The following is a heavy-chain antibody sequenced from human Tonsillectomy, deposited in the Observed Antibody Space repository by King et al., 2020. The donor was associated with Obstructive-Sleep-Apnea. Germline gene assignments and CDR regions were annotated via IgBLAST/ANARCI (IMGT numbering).Heavy chain of an antibody. CDR3: ARIDYGDYDFDY. CDR2: TFSNDEK. V-gene: IGHV2-26*01. Sequence: TLKESGPVLVKPTDTLTLTCTVSGFSLSNARVGVSWIRQPPGKALEWLAHTFSNDEKSYSTSLKSRLTISKDTSKSQVVLTMTNMDPVDTATYYCARIDYGDYDFDYWGQGTLVTVSS. J-gene: IGHJ4*02. CDR1: GFSLSNARVG. D-gene: IGHD4-17*01.